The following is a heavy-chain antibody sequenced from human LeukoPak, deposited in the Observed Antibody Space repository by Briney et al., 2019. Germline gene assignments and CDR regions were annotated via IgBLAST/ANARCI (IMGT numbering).Heavy chain of an antibody. CDR2: IYDSGST. J-gene: IGHJ4*02. CDR3: ARDCSGGSCYGAFDI. Sequence: PSETLSLTCTVSGASIRSGDYYWSWIRQPPGKGLEWIGYIYDSGSTYYNPSLKSRITISVDTSENRFSLKLSSVTATDTAVYYCARDCSGGSCYGAFDIWGQGTLVTVSS. D-gene: IGHD2-15*01. V-gene: IGHV4-30-4*01. CDR1: GASIRSGDYY.